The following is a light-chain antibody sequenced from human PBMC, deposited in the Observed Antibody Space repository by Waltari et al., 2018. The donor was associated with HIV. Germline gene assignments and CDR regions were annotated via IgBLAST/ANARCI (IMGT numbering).Light chain of an antibody. CDR3: CSYTGTGVV. J-gene: IGLJ2*01. V-gene: IGLV2-23*02. Sequence: QSALTQPASVSGSPGQSITISCTGTSSDVWAYNLVSWYQQNPGTAPKLMIFEVTKRPSGVSDRFSGSRSGNTASLTISGLQAEDEGDYHCCSYTGTGVVFGGGTKLTVL. CDR2: EVT. CDR1: SSDVWAYNL.